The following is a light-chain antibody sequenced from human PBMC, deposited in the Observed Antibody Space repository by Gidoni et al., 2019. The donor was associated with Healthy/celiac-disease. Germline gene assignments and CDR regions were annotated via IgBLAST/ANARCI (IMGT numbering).Light chain of an antibody. CDR2: DVS. Sequence: SDLTQTASVSGSPGQSITISYTGTSSDVGGYNYVSWYQQHPGKAPKLILYDVSNRPSGVSNRFSCSKSGNTASLTISGLQAEDEADYYCSSYTSSSTRVFGGGTKLTVL. V-gene: IGLV2-14*01. CDR3: SSYTSSSTRV. CDR1: SSDVGGYNY. J-gene: IGLJ3*02.